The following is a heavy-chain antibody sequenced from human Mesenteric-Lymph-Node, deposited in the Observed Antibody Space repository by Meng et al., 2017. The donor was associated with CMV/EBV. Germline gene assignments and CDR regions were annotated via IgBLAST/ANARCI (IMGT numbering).Heavy chain of an antibody. CDR3: ARVYYDFWSGYHPADY. Sequence: SGFTFSSYWMHWVRQAPGKGLVWVSRINSDGSSTSYADSVKGRFTISRDNAKNTLYLQMNSLRAEDTAVYYCARVYYDFWSGYHPADYWGQGTLVTVSS. J-gene: IGHJ4*02. CDR2: INSDGSST. CDR1: GFTFSSYW. D-gene: IGHD3-3*01. V-gene: IGHV3-74*01.